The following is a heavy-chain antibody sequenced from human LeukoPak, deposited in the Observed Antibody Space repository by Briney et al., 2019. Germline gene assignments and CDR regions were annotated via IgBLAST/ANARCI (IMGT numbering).Heavy chain of an antibody. D-gene: IGHD3-22*01. V-gene: IGHV4-61*02. J-gene: IGHJ4*02. CDR1: GGSISSGSYY. CDR2: IYTSGST. Sequence: SETLSLTCTVSGGSISSGSYYWSWIRQPAGKGLEWIGRIYTSGSTNYNPSLKSRVTISVDTSKNQFSLKLSSVTAADTAVYYCARESSTYYYDSSGYYPRVGDLDYWGQGTLVTVSS. CDR3: ARESSTYYYDSSGYYPRVGDLDY.